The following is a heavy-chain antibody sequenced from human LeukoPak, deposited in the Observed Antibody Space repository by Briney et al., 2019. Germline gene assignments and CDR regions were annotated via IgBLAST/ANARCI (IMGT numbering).Heavy chain of an antibody. Sequence: GGSLRLSCAASGFTFSSYGMHWVRQAPGKGLEWVAVISYDGSNKYYADSVKGRFTISRDNSKNTLCLQMNSLRAEDTAVYYCAKTLPTGYSSGWYYGPDYWGQGTLVTVSS. CDR1: GFTFSSYG. V-gene: IGHV3-30*18. J-gene: IGHJ4*02. D-gene: IGHD6-19*01. CDR2: ISYDGSNK. CDR3: AKTLPTGYSSGWYYGPDY.